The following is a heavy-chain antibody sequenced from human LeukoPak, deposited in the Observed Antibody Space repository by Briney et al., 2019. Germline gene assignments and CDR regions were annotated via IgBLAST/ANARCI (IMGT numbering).Heavy chain of an antibody. CDR2: ISSRGTTT. V-gene: IGHV3-64*01. Sequence: GGSLRLSYAASGFLFSSYSMHWVRQTPGKGPEYVAAISSRGTTTHYGNSVQGRFIVSRDNSNYTLYLQMGGLRPDDTAVYFCARKGSGGWDDYWGRGTLVIVSS. CDR3: ARKGSGGWDDY. CDR1: GFLFSSYS. J-gene: IGHJ4*02. D-gene: IGHD2-8*02.